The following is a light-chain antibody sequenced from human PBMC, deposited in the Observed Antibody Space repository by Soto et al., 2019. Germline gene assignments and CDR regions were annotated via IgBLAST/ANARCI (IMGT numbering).Light chain of an antibody. J-gene: IGLJ3*02. V-gene: IGLV2-23*01. Sequence: QSALTQPASVSGYPELSITISCTGTSSDAGNYNFVSWYQQHPGKAPKVIIYEDSTRPSGVSNRISGSKSGNTASLTISGLQAEDEADYYCCSYAGSSTSWVFGGGTKLTVL. CDR3: CSYAGSSTSWV. CDR1: SSDAGNYNF. CDR2: EDS.